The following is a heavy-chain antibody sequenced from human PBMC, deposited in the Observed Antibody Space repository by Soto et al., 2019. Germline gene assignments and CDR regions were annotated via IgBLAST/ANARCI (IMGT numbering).Heavy chain of an antibody. CDR2: IYHSGST. V-gene: IGHV4-38-2*01. CDR1: GYSISSGYY. CDR3: ARVRSPEQRYWFDP. J-gene: IGHJ5*02. Sequence: KLPETLSLTCAVSGYSISSGYYWGWIRQPPGKGLEWIGSIYHSGSTYYNPSLKSRVTISVDTSKNQFSLKLSSVTAADTAVYYCARVRSPEQRYWFDPWGQGTLVTVSS. D-gene: IGHD6-25*01.